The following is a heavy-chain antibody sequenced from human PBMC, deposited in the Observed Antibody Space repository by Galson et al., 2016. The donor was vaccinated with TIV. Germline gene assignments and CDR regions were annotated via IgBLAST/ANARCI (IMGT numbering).Heavy chain of an antibody. D-gene: IGHD3-22*01. Sequence: SVKVSCKVSGYTVTELSMHCVRQAPEKRLEWMGGFDPEDGETIYAQKFQGRVSMTEDTFTDTAYMELSSLVSDDTAVYYCATDLLYYYDSSGYSWGQGTLVTVSS. CDR1: GYTVTELS. V-gene: IGHV1-24*01. CDR3: ATDLLYYYDSSGYS. J-gene: IGHJ4*02. CDR2: FDPEDGET.